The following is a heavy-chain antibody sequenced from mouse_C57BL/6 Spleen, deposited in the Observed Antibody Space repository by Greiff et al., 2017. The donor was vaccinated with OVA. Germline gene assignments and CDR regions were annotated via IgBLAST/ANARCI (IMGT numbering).Heavy chain of an antibody. CDR3: ARHSDYGSSYFAY. J-gene: IGHJ3*01. CDR1: GFTFSSYG. V-gene: IGHV5-6*01. Sequence: EVQLQESGGDLVKPGGSLKLSCAASGFTFSSYGMSWVRQTPDKRLEWVATISSGGSYTYYPDSVKGRFTISRDNAKNTLYLQMSSLKSEDTAMYYCARHSDYGSSYFAYWGQGTLVTVSA. D-gene: IGHD1-1*01. CDR2: ISSGGSYT.